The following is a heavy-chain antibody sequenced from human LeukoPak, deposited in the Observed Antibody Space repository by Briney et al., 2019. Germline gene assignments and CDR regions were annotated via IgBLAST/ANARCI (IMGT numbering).Heavy chain of an antibody. V-gene: IGHV4-30-2*03. D-gene: IGHD2-2*01. Sequence: SETLSLTCAVSGGSISSGGYSWSWIRQPPGKGLEWIGYIYHSGSTYYNPSLKSRVTISVDTSKNQFSLKLSSATAADTAVYYCARLLGYCSSTSCYDYFDYWGQGTLVTVSS. CDR2: IYHSGST. J-gene: IGHJ4*02. CDR1: GGSISSGGYS. CDR3: ARLLGYCSSTSCYDYFDY.